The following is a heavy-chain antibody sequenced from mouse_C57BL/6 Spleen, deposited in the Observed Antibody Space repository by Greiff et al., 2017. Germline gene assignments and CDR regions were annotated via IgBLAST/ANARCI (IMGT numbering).Heavy chain of an antibody. CDR3: ARRMGDYGFAY. CDR2: IDPSDSYT. V-gene: IGHV1-50*01. CDR1: GYTFTSYW. Sequence: QVQLQQPGAELVKPGASVKLSCKASGYTFTSYWMQWVKQRPGQGLEWIGEIDPSDSYTNYNQKFKGKATLTVDTFSSTAYMQLSSLTSEDSAVYYCARRMGDYGFAYWGQGTLVTVSA. J-gene: IGHJ3*01. D-gene: IGHD2-4*01.